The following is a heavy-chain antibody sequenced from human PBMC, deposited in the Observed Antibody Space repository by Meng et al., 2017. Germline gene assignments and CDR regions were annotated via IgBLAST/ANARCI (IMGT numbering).Heavy chain of an antibody. D-gene: IGHD1-26*01. CDR3: ARGNRPEDSD. CDR2: IYYSGST. J-gene: IGHJ4*02. V-gene: IGHV4-39*07. Sequence: GSLRLSCTVSGGSISSSSYYWGWIRQPPGKGLEWIGSIYYSGSTYYNPSLKSRVTISVDTSKNQFSLKLSSVTAADTAVYYCARGNRPEDSDWGQGTLVTVSS. CDR1: GGSISSSSYY.